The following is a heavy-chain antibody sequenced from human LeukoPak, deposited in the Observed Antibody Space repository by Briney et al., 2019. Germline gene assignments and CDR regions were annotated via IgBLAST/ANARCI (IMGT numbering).Heavy chain of an antibody. J-gene: IGHJ4*02. D-gene: IGHD3-22*01. CDR3: ASTTHDSSGYYYSY. CDR2: INHSGST. Sequence: PSETLSLTCAVYGGPFSGYYWSWIRQPPGKGLEWIGEINHSGSTNYNPSLKSRVTISVDTSKNQFSLKLSSVTAADTAVYHCASTTHDSSGYYYSYWGQGTLVTVSS. CDR1: GGPFSGYY. V-gene: IGHV4-34*01.